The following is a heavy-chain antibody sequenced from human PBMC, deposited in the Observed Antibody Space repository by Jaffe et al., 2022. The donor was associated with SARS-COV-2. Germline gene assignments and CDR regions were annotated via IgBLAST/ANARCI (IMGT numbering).Heavy chain of an antibody. CDR3: AREESYYDSSGSDI. J-gene: IGHJ3*02. Sequence: QLQLQESGPGLVKPSETLSLTCTVSGGSISSRTYYWGWIRQPPGKGLEWIGNIYYRGKTFYNPSLKSRVTISVDTSKNQFSLKLSSVTAADTAVYYCAREESYYDSSGSDIWGQGTMVTVSS. CDR1: GGSISSRTYY. V-gene: IGHV4-39*02. CDR2: IYYRGKT. D-gene: IGHD3-22*01.